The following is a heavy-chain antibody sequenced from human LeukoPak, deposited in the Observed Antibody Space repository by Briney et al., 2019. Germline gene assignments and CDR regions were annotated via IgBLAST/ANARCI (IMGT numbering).Heavy chain of an antibody. CDR1: GYTFTDYY. CDR3: ARGDLIGSCSFDN. J-gene: IGHJ4*02. V-gene: IGHV1-2*02. CDR2: INPKSGGI. Sequence: ASVKVSCKASGYTFTDYYIYWLRQAPGQGLGWMGWINPKSGGIRYAQKFQGRVTMTRDTAVNTVYMELSSLGFDDTAIYYCARGDLIGSCSFDNWGQGTRVTVAS. D-gene: IGHD2-15*01.